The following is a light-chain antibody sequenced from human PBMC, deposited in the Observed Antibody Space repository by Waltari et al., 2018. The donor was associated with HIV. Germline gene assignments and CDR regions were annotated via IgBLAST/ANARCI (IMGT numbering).Light chain of an antibody. CDR1: SSTIASNT. J-gene: IGLJ3*02. V-gene: IGLV1-44*01. CDR2: NNN. Sequence: QSVLTQPPSASGTPGQRVTISCSGSSSTIASNTVNWYQQLPGTAPKLLIYNNNQRPSGVPDRFSGSKSGTSASLAISGLQSEDEADYYCAAWDGSLNGWVFGGGTKLTVL. CDR3: AAWDGSLNGWV.